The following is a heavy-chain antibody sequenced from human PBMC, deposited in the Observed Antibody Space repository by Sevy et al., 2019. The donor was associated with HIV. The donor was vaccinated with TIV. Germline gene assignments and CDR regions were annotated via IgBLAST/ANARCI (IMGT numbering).Heavy chain of an antibody. J-gene: IGHJ3*02. D-gene: IGHD4-17*01. CDR1: GGSISSGGYY. Sequence: SETLSLTCTVSGGSISSGGYYWSWIRQHPGKGLEWIGYIYYSWSTYYNPSLKSRVTISVDTSKNQFSLKLSSVTAADTAVYYCARDSLDYGRTFDIWGQGTMVTVSS. CDR3: ARDSLDYGRTFDI. CDR2: IYYSWST. V-gene: IGHV4-31*03.